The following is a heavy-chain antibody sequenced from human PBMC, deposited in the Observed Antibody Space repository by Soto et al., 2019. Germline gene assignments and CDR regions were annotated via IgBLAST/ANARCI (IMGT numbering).Heavy chain of an antibody. CDR3: ARDEDCTNGVCYTTSPVPFDY. CDR1: GFTFSSYW. V-gene: IGHV3-74*01. D-gene: IGHD2-8*01. Sequence: PGGSLRLSCTASGFTFSSYWMHWVRQATGKGLVWVSRINSDGSSTSYADSVKGRFTISRDNAKNTLCLQMNSLRAEDTAVYYCARDEDCTNGVCYTTSPVPFDYWGQGTLVTVSS. CDR2: INSDGSST. J-gene: IGHJ4*02.